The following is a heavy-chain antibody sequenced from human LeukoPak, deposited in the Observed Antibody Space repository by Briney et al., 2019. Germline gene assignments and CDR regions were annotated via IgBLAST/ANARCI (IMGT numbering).Heavy chain of an antibody. CDR3: ARGGAVAVSSSFAY. D-gene: IGHD6-19*01. CDR1: GFTFSSYA. J-gene: IGHJ4*02. CDR2: ISYDGSNK. Sequence: GRSLRLSCAASGFTFSSYAMHWVRQAPGKGLEWVAVISYDGSNKYYADSVKGRFTISRDNSKNTLYLQMNSLRAEDTAVYYCARGGAVAVSSSFAYWGQGTLVTVSS. V-gene: IGHV3-30-3*01.